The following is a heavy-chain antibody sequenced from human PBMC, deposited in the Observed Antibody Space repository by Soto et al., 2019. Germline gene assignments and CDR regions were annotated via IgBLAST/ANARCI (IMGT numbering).Heavy chain of an antibody. Sequence: QVQLVESGGGVVQPGRSLRLSCAASGFTFSDYCMRWVRQAPGKGLEWVAVISYGGINKFYADSVRGRFTISRDDSKNTLYLQMNTQRVEYKAIYYCAKGRGIPDPDWADPGGQGTLVIVSS. V-gene: IGHV3-30*18. CDR1: GFTFSDYC. CDR3: AKGRGIPDPDWADP. CDR2: ISYGGINK. D-gene: IGHD3-10*01. J-gene: IGHJ5*02.